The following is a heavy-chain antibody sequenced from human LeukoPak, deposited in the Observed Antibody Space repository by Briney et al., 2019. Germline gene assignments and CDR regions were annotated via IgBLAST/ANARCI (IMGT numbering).Heavy chain of an antibody. Sequence: PSETLSLTCTVSGVSISSSSYYWGWIRQPPGKGLEWIGSIYYSGSTYYNPSLKSRITISVDTSKNQFSLKLSSVTAADTAVYYCARRGWAYFDYWGQGTLVTVSS. CDR1: GVSISSSSYY. D-gene: IGHD1-26*01. CDR2: IYYSGST. CDR3: ARRGWAYFDY. V-gene: IGHV4-39*01. J-gene: IGHJ4*02.